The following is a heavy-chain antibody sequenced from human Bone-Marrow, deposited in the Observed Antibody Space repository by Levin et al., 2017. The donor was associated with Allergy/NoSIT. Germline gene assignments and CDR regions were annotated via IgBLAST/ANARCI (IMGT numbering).Heavy chain of an antibody. D-gene: IGHD2-2*01. V-gene: IGHV3-48*01. CDR1: GFTCSSYS. CDR3: ARDRSGIVVVPAASMWFDP. Sequence: GESLKISCAASGFTCSSYSMNWVRQAPGKGLEWVSYISSSSSTIYYADSVKGRFTISRDNAKNSLYLQMNSLRAEDTAVYYCARDRSGIVVVPAASMWFDPWGQGTLVTVSS. J-gene: IGHJ5*02. CDR2: ISSSSSTI.